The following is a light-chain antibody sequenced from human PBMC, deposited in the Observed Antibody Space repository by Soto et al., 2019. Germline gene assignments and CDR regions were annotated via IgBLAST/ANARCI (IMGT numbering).Light chain of an antibody. Sequence: EMVMTQSPVTLSVSPGESATLSCRASQSVISNLAWYQQKPGQAPRLLIYGASTWATGIPDRFSGSGSGTESTLTSSSLQSVDFAVYYCQQYYRWPFTFGRGTKVDIK. J-gene: IGKJ3*01. V-gene: IGKV3-15*01. CDR1: QSVISN. CDR3: QQYYRWPFT. CDR2: GAS.